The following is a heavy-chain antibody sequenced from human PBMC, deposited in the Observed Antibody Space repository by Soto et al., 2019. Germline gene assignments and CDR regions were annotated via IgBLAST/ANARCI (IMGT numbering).Heavy chain of an antibody. CDR2: IKHDGSVK. CDR1: GFIFSDYW. V-gene: IGHV3-7*05. D-gene: IGHD1-26*01. CDR3: ARKVEDY. J-gene: IGHJ4*02. Sequence: GGSLRLSCSASGFIFSDYWMSWVRQAPGEGLEWVANIKHDGSVKYYVDSVKGRFTISRDNAKNSLYLQMNSLKTEDTALYYCARKVEDYWGQRTLVTVSS.